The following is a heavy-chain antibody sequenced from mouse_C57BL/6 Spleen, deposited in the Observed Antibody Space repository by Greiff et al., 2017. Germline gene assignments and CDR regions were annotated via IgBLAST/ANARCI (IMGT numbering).Heavy chain of an antibody. CDR1: GFTFSSYA. V-gene: IGHV5-4*01. CDR2: ISDGGSYT. J-gene: IGHJ2*01. Sequence: EVKVVESGGGLVKPGGSLKLSCAASGFTFSSYAMSWVRQTPEKRLEWVATISDGGSYTYYPDNVKGRFTISRDNAKNNLYLQMSHLKSEDTAMYYCARDGDYSKGGYFDYWGQGTTLTVSS. CDR3: ARDGDYSKGGYFDY. D-gene: IGHD2-5*01.